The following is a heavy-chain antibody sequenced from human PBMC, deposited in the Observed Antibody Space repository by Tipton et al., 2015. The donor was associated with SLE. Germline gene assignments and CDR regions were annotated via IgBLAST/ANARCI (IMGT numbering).Heavy chain of an antibody. CDR1: GYSISSAYY. CDR3: ARVWSWVVG. V-gene: IGHV4-38-2*01. Sequence: TLSLTCEVSGYSISSAYYWGWIRQPPGKGLEWIGNVYHNGDTHYNPSLKSRVTMSVDSSRNQFSLRLTSVTVADTAVYYYARVWSWVVGWGQGTLVTVSS. J-gene: IGHJ4*02. CDR2: VYHNGDT. D-gene: IGHD2-15*01.